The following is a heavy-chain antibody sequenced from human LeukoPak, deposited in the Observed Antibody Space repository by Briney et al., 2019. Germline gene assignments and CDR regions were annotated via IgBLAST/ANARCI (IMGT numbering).Heavy chain of an antibody. CDR1: GFTFSSYE. CDR3: ARCTTGRTFGSLREIKRSREIDY. CDR2: ISSGGSTI. Sequence: PGGSLRLSCAASGFTFSSYEMNWVRQAPGKGLEWVSYISSGGSTIYYADSVRGRFTISRDNAKNSLYLQMNSLRVEDTAVYYCARCTTGRTFGSLREIKRSREIDYWGQGTLVTVSS. V-gene: IGHV3-48*03. D-gene: IGHD1-1*01. J-gene: IGHJ4*02.